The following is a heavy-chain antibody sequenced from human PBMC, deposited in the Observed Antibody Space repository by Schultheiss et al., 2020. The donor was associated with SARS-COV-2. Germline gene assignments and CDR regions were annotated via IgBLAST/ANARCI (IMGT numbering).Heavy chain of an antibody. J-gene: IGHJ1*01. CDR1: GFTFSSYS. CDR3: ARSGEVDYDFWSGYYPPAEYFQH. CDR2: ISSSSSYI. Sequence: GGSLRLSCAASGFTFSSYSMNWVRQAPGKGLEWVSSISSSSSYIYYADSVKGRFTISRDNAKNSLYLQMNSLRAEDTAVYYCARSGEVDYDFWSGYYPPAEYFQHWGQGTLVTVSS. D-gene: IGHD3-3*01. V-gene: IGHV3-21*01.